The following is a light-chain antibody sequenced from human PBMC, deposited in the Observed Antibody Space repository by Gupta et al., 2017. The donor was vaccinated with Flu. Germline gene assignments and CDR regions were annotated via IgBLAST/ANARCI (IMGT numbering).Light chain of an antibody. CDR1: QNINTY. Sequence: DIQIPPSPPSLSASVGDRVTITCRASQNINTYLNWYQQRPGKSPKLLIYGASSLESGVPSRFSGSGSGTNCMLTISSLQAEDVATYYCQQTKREPSTFGQGTKVEIK. J-gene: IGKJ1*01. CDR3: QQTKREPST. CDR2: GAS. V-gene: IGKV1-39*01.